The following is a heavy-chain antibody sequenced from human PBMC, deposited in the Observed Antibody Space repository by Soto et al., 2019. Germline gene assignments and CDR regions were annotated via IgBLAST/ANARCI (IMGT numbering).Heavy chain of an antibody. J-gene: IGHJ6*02. V-gene: IGHV6-1*01. CDR2: TYYRSKWYN. D-gene: IGHD3-3*01. Sequence: PSQTLSLTCAISGDSVSSNSAAWNWIRQSPSRGLEWLGRTYYRSKWYNDYAVSVKSRITINPDTSKNQFSLQLNSVTPEDTAVYYCARVSYYDFWSGSRYGMDVWGQGTTVTVSS. CDR1: GDSVSSNSAA. CDR3: ARVSYYDFWSGSRYGMDV.